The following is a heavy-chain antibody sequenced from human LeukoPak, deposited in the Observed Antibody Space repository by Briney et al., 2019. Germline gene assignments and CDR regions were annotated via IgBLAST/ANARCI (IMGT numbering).Heavy chain of an antibody. CDR1: GGSISSSSYY. J-gene: IGHJ4*02. V-gene: IGHV4-39*01. D-gene: IGHD6-13*01. CDR2: IYYSGST. CDR3: ASLVTRIAAAGEILDY. Sequence: SETLSLTCTVSGGSISSSSYYWGWIRQPPGKGLEWIGSIYYSGSTYYNPSLKSRVTISVDTSKNQFSLKLGSVTAADTAVYYCASLVTRIAAAGEILDYWGQGTLVTVSS.